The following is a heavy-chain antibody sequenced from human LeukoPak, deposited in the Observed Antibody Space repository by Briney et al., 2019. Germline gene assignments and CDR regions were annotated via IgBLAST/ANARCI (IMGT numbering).Heavy chain of an antibody. CDR1: GGSISSYY. V-gene: IGHV4-59*01. CDR2: IYHSGST. CDR3: ARGLAVAGTILDY. Sequence: SETLSLTCTVSGGSISSYYWSWIRQPPGKGLEWIGYIYHSGSTNYNPSLKSRVTISVDTSKNQFSLKLSSVTAADTAVYYCARGLAVAGTILDYWGQGTLVTVSS. D-gene: IGHD6-19*01. J-gene: IGHJ4*02.